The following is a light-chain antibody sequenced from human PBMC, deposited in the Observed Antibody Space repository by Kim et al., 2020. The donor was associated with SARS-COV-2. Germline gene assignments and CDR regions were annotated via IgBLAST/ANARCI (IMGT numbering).Light chain of an antibody. V-gene: IGKV1-17*01. CDR3: LQHNTYPIT. Sequence: ASVGDRVTITCRESQDIRKYLGWYQQNPGRAPKRLIYGASSLQSGVPSRFSGSGSGTEFTLTISSLQPEDFATYFCLQHNTYPITFGQGTRLEIK. CDR1: QDIRKY. CDR2: GAS. J-gene: IGKJ5*01.